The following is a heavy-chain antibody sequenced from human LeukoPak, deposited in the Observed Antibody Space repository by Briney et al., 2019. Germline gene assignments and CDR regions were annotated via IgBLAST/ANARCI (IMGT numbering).Heavy chain of an antibody. CDR1: GGSISSSDR. Sequence: SETLSLTCTVSGGSISSSDRWSWVRQPPGKGLEWIGQIYLSGSTNYNPSLKSRVTISVDKSKNQFSLKLSSVTAADTALYYCAREGASRYFDYWGQGILVTVSS. J-gene: IGHJ4*02. CDR3: AREGASRYFDY. V-gene: IGHV4-4*02. D-gene: IGHD4/OR15-4a*01. CDR2: IYLSGST.